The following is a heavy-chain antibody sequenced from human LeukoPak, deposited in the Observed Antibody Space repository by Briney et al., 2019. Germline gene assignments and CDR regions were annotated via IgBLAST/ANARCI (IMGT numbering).Heavy chain of an antibody. Sequence: GGSLRLSCATSGVTFRSNNMNWVRQAPGKGLEWVSSISGSGSYIFYADSVKGRFTISRDTAENSLYLQMNSLRAEDTAVYYCARVYSSGYYAEYWGQGTLVTVSS. CDR1: GVTFRSNN. CDR2: ISGSGSYI. V-gene: IGHV3-21*04. D-gene: IGHD3-22*01. J-gene: IGHJ4*02. CDR3: ARVYSSGYYAEY.